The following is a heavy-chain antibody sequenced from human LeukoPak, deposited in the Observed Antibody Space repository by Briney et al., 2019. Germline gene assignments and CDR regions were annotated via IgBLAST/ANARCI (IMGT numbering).Heavy chain of an antibody. J-gene: IGHJ4*02. Sequence: PSETLSLTCTVSGGSISSGSYYWGWIRQPPGKGLEWIGSIYYSGSTYHNPSLKSRVTISVDTSKNQFSLKLSSVTAADTAVYYCARDRGSSGTLDYWGQGTLVTVSS. CDR3: ARDRGSSGTLDY. V-gene: IGHV4-39*07. CDR2: IYYSGST. D-gene: IGHD3-22*01. CDR1: GGSISSGSYY.